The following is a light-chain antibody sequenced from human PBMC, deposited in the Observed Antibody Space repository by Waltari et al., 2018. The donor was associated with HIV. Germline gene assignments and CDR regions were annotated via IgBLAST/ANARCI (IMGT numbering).Light chain of an antibody. J-gene: IGKJ3*01. CDR1: QSINSY. CDR3: QQSYSTLKT. Sequence: DIQMTQSPSSLSASVGDRVTITCRASQSINSYLNWYQQKPGKAPKLLIYAASSLQSVVPSRFSGSGSGTDFTLTISSLQPEDFATYYCQQSYSTLKTFGPGTKVDIK. CDR2: AAS. V-gene: IGKV1-39*01.